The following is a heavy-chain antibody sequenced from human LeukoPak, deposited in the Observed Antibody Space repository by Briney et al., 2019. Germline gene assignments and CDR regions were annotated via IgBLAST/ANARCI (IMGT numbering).Heavy chain of an antibody. V-gene: IGHV1-18*01. CDR1: GYTFTSYG. CDR3: ARDPLDYGDNYFDY. CDR2: ISAYNGNT. Sequence: GASVKVSCKASGYTFTSYGISWVRQAPGQGLEWMGWISAYNGNTNYAQKLQGRVTMTTDTSTSTAYMELRSLRSDDTAVYYCARDPLDYGDNYFDYWGQGTLVTVSP. D-gene: IGHD4-17*01. J-gene: IGHJ4*02.